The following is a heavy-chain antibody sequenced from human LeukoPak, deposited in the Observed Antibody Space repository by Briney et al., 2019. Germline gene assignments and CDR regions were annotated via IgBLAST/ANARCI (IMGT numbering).Heavy chain of an antibody. J-gene: IGHJ4*02. V-gene: IGHV3-9*01. CDR3: AKWSAGIAAAGTGNFDY. CDR2: ISWNSGSI. Sequence: PGRSLRLSCAASGFTFDDYAMHWVRHAPGKGLEWVSGISWNSGSIGYADSVKGRFTISRDNAKNSLYLQMNSLRAEDTALYYCAKWSAGIAAAGTGNFDYWGQGTLVTVSS. CDR1: GFTFDDYA. D-gene: IGHD6-13*01.